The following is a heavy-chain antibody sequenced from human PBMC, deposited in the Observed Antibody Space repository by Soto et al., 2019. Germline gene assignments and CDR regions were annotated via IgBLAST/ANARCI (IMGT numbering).Heavy chain of an antibody. D-gene: IGHD1-26*01. CDR3: AKGGGSARDFDY. CDR1: GFTFSSYA. Sequence: LRLSCAASGFTFSSYAMHWVRQAPGKGLEWVAVISYDGSNKYYADSVKGRFTISRDNSKKMVYLQMTSLGPEDTAVYYCAKGGGSARDFDYWGQGALVTV. V-gene: IGHV3-30-3*01. J-gene: IGHJ4*02. CDR2: ISYDGSNK.